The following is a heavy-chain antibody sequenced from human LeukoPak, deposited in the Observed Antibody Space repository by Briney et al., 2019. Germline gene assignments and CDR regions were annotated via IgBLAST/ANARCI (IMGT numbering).Heavy chain of an antibody. Sequence: PSETLSLTCTVSGGSISSYYWSWIRQPPGKGLEWIGYMYYSGSTNYNPSLKSRVTIPVDTSKNQFSLKLSSVTAADTAVYYCARDMEAAAVPYFQHWGQGTLVTVSS. CDR2: MYYSGST. CDR1: GGSISSYY. CDR3: ARDMEAAAVPYFQH. V-gene: IGHV4-59*01. J-gene: IGHJ1*01. D-gene: IGHD6-13*01.